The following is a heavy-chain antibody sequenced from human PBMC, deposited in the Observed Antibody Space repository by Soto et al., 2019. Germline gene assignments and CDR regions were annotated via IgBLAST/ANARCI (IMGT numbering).Heavy chain of an antibody. CDR2: IYYSGST. CDR3: ARLADPGVYSSGWYYYYYMDV. J-gene: IGHJ6*03. CDR1: GGSISSYY. D-gene: IGHD6-19*01. Sequence: SETLSLTCTVSGGSISSYYWSWIRQPPGKGLEWIGYIYYSGSTNYNPSLKSRVTISVDTSKNQFSRKLSSVTAADTAVYYCARLADPGVYSSGWYYYYYMDVWGKGTTVTVSS. V-gene: IGHV4-59*01.